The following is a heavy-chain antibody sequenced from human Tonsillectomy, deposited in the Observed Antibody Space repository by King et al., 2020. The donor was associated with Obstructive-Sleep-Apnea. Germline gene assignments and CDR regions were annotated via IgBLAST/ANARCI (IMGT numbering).Heavy chain of an antibody. CDR1: GGSFSDYY. D-gene: IGHD1-26*01. CDR2: INHSGST. CDR3: ARVLGAAGPDYYFDY. Sequence: VQLQQWGTGLLKPSETLSLTCAVYGGSFSDYYWSWIRQPPGKGLGWIVEINHSGSTNFNPSLKSRVTISVDTSRNQFSLKLHSLTAADTAVYYCARVLGAAGPDYYFDYWGQGSLVTVSS. J-gene: IGHJ4*02. V-gene: IGHV4-34*01.